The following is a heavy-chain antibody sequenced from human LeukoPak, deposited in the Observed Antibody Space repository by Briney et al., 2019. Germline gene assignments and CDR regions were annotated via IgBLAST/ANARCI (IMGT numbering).Heavy chain of an antibody. Sequence: GESLKISCKGSGYSFTSYWIGWVRQMPGKGLESMGIIYPDDSDTRYSPSFQGQVTISADKSISTAYLQWSSLKASDTAIYYCARSPVCSGGTCYHYYYYYGMDVWGQGTAVTVSS. V-gene: IGHV5-51*01. CDR1: GYSFTSYW. CDR2: IYPDDSDT. J-gene: IGHJ6*02. D-gene: IGHD2-15*01. CDR3: ARSPVCSGGTCYHYYYYYGMDV.